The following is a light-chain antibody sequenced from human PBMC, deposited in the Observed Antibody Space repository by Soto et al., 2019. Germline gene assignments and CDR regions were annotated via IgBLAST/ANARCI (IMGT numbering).Light chain of an antibody. V-gene: IGKV1-5*01. CDR1: QSISSW. J-gene: IGKJ1*01. CDR3: QQYYSFPRT. Sequence: IQITQSPSTLSASVGDRVTITCRASQSISSWLAWYQQKPGKAPKLLIYDASSLESGVPSRFSGNRSGTEFTLTISSLQPDDFATYYCQQYYSFPRTFGQGTKVDI. CDR2: DAS.